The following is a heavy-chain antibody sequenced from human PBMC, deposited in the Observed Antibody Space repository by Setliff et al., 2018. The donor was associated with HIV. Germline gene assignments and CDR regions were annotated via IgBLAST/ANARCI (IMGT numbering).Heavy chain of an antibody. CDR2: VNHSGTT. Sequence: SETLSLTCAVYGTSFSDYYWTWIRQPPGKGLEWIGEVNHSGTTNYNTSLKSRVTISGDTSKKQFSLKLSSVTAADTAVYYCARDRRSIFGVDTKNWFDPWGQGTLVTVSS. V-gene: IGHV4-34*01. D-gene: IGHD3-3*01. CDR3: ARDRRSIFGVDTKNWFDP. CDR1: GTSFSDYY. J-gene: IGHJ5*02.